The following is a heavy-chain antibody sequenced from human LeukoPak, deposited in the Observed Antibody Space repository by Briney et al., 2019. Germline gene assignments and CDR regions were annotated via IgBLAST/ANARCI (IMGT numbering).Heavy chain of an antibody. CDR2: IKQDASSK. Sequence: AGSLSLSCSASGFTISNYWMTWVRQAPGKGLEWVANIKQDASSKYYASSVKGRFNISRANADNSLYLQMNRLRAEDTAVYYCGKFNTKPGRALDIWGQGTMVTVSS. D-gene: IGHD1-1*01. CDR1: GFTISNYW. V-gene: IGHV3-7*01. CDR3: GKFNTKPGRALDI. J-gene: IGHJ3*02.